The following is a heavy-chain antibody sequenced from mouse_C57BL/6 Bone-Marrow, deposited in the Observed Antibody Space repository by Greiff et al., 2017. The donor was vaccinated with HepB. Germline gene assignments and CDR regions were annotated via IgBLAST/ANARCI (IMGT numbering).Heavy chain of an antibody. V-gene: IGHV1-42*01. J-gene: IGHJ3*01. CDR2: INPSTGGT. Sequence: DVKLVESGPELVKPGASVKISCKASGYSFTGYYMNWVKQSPEKSLEWIGEINPSTGGTTYNQKFKAKATLTVDKSSSTAYMQLKSLTSEDSAVYYCAGTGSSSWFAYWGQGTLVTVSA. CDR3: AGTGSSSWFAY. CDR1: GYSFTGYY. D-gene: IGHD1-1*01.